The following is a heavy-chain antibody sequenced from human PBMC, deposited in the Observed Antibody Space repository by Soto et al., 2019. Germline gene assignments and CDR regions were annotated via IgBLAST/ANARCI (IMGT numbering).Heavy chain of an antibody. V-gene: IGHV3-23*01. CDR1: GFTFSSYA. D-gene: IGHD6-6*01. CDR2: ISGSGGST. J-gene: IGHJ4*02. CDR3: AQQRYSSSSSTFRY. Sequence: GGSLRLSCAASGFTFSSYAMSWVHQAPGKGLEWVSAISGSGGSTYYADSVKGRFTISRDNSKNTLYLQMNSLRAEDTAVYYCAQQRYSSSSSTFRYWGQGTLVTVSS.